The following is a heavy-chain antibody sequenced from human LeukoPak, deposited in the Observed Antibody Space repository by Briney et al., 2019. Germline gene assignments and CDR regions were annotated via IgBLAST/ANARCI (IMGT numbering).Heavy chain of an antibody. D-gene: IGHD3-22*01. CDR3: VSYDLGDY. CDR2: INTKTGNP. V-gene: IGHV7-4-1*02. J-gene: IGHJ4*02. CDR1: GYTFTNYA. Sequence: GASVKVSCKASGYTFTNYAVNWVRQAPGQGLEWMGWINTKTGNPTYAQGFTGRFVFSLDTSVSTAYLQISSLKAEDTAVYYCVSYDLGDYWGQGTLVTVSS.